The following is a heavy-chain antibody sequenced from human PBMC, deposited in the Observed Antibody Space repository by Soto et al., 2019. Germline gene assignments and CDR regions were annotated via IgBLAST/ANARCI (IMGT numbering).Heavy chain of an antibody. CDR1: GGSFSGYY. CDR2: INHSGST. J-gene: IGHJ5*02. D-gene: IGHD3-10*01. Sequence: SETLSLTCAVYGGSFSGYYWSWIRQPPGKGLEWIGEINHSGSTNYNPSLKSRVTISVDTSKNQFSLKLSSVTAADTAVYYCARGLGLLWFGELYHWFDPWGQGTLVTVSS. CDR3: ARGLGLLWFGELYHWFDP. V-gene: IGHV4-34*01.